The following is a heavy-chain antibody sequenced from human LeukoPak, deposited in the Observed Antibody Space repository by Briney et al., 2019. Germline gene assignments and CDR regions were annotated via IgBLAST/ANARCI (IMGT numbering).Heavy chain of an antibody. CDR2: MNPNSGNT. V-gene: IGHV1-8*01. Sequence: ASVKVSCKASGYSFTSHDINWVRQAPGQGLEWMGWMNPNSGNTGFAQKFQGRVTITRNTSISTAYLELSSLRSEDTVVYYCARLVNQFDYVTGRFDYWGQGTLVTVSS. CDR1: GYSFTSHD. D-gene: IGHD4-17*01. CDR3: ARLVNQFDYVTGRFDY. J-gene: IGHJ4*02.